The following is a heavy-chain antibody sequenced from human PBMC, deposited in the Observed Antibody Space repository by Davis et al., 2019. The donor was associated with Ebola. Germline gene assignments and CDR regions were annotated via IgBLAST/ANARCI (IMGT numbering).Heavy chain of an antibody. CDR3: ARADFRGVGTVRGFDY. V-gene: IGHV1-69*06. Sequence: SVQVSCKASGCTFSSYATIWLRQAPGQGLEWMGGIIPIFGTANYAQKFQGRVTITADKSTSTAYMELSSLRSEDTAVYYCARADFRGVGTVRGFDYWGQGTLVTVSS. CDR1: GCTFSSYA. J-gene: IGHJ4*02. CDR2: IIPIFGTA. D-gene: IGHD3-10*01.